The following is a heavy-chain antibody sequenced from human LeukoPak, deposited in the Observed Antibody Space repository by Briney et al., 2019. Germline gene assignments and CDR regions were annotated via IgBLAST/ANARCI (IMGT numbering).Heavy chain of an antibody. CDR2: IYSGGST. J-gene: IGHJ1*01. Sequence: PGGSLRLSCAASGFTVSSNYMSWVRQAPGKGLEWVSVIYSGGSTYYADSVKGRFTISRDNSKNTLYLQMNSLRAEDTAVYYCAHISQDYGDSRHLQHWGQGTLVTVSS. CDR3: AHISQDYGDSRHLQH. D-gene: IGHD4-17*01. CDR1: GFTVSSNY. V-gene: IGHV3-66*01.